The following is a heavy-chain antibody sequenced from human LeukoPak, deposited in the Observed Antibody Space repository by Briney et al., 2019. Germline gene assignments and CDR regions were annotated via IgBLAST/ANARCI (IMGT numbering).Heavy chain of an antibody. V-gene: IGHV4-59*01. Sequence: PSETLSLTCTVSGGSISSYYWSWIRQPPGKGLEWMGYIYYSGSTNYNPSLKSRVTISVDTSKNQFSLKLSSVTAADTAVYYCATHYYGSGSYPDYFDYWGQGTLVTVSS. CDR2: IYYSGST. J-gene: IGHJ4*02. CDR1: GGSISSYY. D-gene: IGHD3-10*01. CDR3: ATHYYGSGSYPDYFDY.